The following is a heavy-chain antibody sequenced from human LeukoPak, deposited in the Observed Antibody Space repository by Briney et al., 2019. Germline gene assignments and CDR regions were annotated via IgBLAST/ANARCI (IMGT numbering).Heavy chain of an antibody. Sequence: SETLSLTCTVSGGSISSRSYYWGWIRQPPGKGLEWIGSIYYSGSTYYNPSLKSRVTISVDTSKNQFSLKLSSVTAADTAVYYCARHEPYYYDSSGYSDFDYWGQGTLVTVSS. CDR2: IYYSGST. J-gene: IGHJ4*02. D-gene: IGHD3-22*01. V-gene: IGHV4-39*01. CDR3: ARHEPYYYDSSGYSDFDY. CDR1: GGSISSRSYY.